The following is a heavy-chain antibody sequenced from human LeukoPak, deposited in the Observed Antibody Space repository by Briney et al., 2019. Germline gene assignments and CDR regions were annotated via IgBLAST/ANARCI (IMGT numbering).Heavy chain of an antibody. CDR1: GGSFSGYY. J-gene: IGHJ4*02. CDR2: INHSGST. CDR3: ARHTPPRIAAARVDY. Sequence: SETLSLTCAVYGGSFSGYYWSWIRQPPGKGLEWIGEINHSGSTNYNPSLKSRVTISVDTSKNQFSLKLSSVTASDTAVYYFARHTPPRIAAARVDYWGQGTLVTVSS. D-gene: IGHD6-13*01. V-gene: IGHV4-34*01.